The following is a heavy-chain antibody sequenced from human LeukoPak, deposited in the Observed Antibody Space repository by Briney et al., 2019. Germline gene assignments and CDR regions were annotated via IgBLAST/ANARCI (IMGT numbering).Heavy chain of an antibody. CDR2: IKRQTEGWTK. V-gene: IGHV3-15*01. CDR3: SRNADHDW. Sequence: GGSLRLSCAASGXTFSNAWMNWVRQTPGKGLEWVARIKRQTEGWTKDYAAPVKGGFTISRDDSKSTLYLQMNSLETEDTAVYYCSRNADHDWWGQGTLVTVSS. J-gene: IGHJ4*02. CDR1: GXTFSNAW. D-gene: IGHD1-14*01.